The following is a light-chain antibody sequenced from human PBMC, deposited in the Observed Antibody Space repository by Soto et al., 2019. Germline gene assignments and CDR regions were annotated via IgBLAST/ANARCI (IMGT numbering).Light chain of an antibody. CDR3: SSYAGSSNV. CDR1: SSDVGGYNY. CDR2: EVN. Sequence: QSALTQPPSASGSPGQSVAISCTGTSSDVGGYNYVSWYQQHPGKAPKLLIYEVNKRPSGVPVRFSGSKSGNTASLTVSGLQAEDEAEYYCSSYAGSSNVFGTGTKLTVL. J-gene: IGLJ1*01. V-gene: IGLV2-8*01.